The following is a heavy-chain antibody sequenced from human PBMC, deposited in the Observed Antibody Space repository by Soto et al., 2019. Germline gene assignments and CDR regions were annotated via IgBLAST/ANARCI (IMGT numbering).Heavy chain of an antibody. CDR1: GGSVSSGSYY. J-gene: IGHJ5*02. V-gene: IGHV4-61*01. CDR2: IYYSGST. D-gene: IGHD2-21*02. CDR3: ARGGTVVTPFGSPKNWFDP. Sequence: SATLSLTCTVSGGSVSSGSYYWSWIRQPPGKGLEWIGYIYYSGSTNYNPSLKSRVTISVDTSKNQFSLKLSSVTAADTAVYYCARGGTVVTPFGSPKNWFDPWGQGTLVTVSS.